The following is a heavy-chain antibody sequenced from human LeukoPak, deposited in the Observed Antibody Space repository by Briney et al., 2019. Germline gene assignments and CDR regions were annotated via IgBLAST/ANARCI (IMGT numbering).Heavy chain of an antibody. J-gene: IGHJ5*02. V-gene: IGHV3-53*01. CDR1: GFSFSIHG. CDR3: ARGQGA. Sequence: GGSLRLSCAASGFSFSIHGMGWVRRAPGKGLEWVSVIYIGGGTYYAASVKGRFTISRDNSKNTLFLQMNSLRADDTAMYYCARGQGAWGQGTLVTVSS. CDR2: IYIGGGT.